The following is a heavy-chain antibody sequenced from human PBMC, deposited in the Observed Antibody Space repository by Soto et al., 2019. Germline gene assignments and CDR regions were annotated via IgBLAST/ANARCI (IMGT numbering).Heavy chain of an antibody. CDR1: GYTFTSYA. D-gene: IGHD6-19*01. CDR3: ARSQWLAHDAFDI. Sequence: KVSCKASGYTFTSYAMHWVRQAPGQRLEWMGWINAGNGNTKYSQKFQGRVTITRDTSASTAYMELSSLRSEDTAVYYCARSQWLAHDAFDIWGQGTMVTVSS. V-gene: IGHV1-3*01. J-gene: IGHJ3*02. CDR2: INAGNGNT.